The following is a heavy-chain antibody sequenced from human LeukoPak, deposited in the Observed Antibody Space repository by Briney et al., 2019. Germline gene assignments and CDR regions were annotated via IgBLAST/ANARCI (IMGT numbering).Heavy chain of an antibody. CDR1: GFPFSGYW. V-gene: IGHV3-48*04. CDR3: ARKAYYMDV. CDR2: ISSSVSTI. Sequence: GGSLRLSCAASGFPFSGYWMDWVRQAPGKGLEWVSYISSSVSTIYYADSVKGRFTISRDNAKNSLYLQMNSLRAEDTAVYYCARKAYYMDVWGKGTTVTVSS. J-gene: IGHJ6*03.